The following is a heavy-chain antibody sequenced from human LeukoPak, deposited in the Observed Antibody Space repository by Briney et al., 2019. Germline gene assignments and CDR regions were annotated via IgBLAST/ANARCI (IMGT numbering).Heavy chain of an antibody. CDR1: GYTFTDSY. CDR3: ARDSGVNNNWFDP. Sequence: ASVKVSCKASGYTFTDSYMHWVRQAPGQGLEWMGWISPNSGGTNYAQKFQGRVTMTRDTSISTAYMELSRLRFDDTAVYYCARDSGVNNNWFDPWGQGTLVTVSS. CDR2: ISPNSGGT. J-gene: IGHJ5*02. D-gene: IGHD3-10*01. V-gene: IGHV1-2*02.